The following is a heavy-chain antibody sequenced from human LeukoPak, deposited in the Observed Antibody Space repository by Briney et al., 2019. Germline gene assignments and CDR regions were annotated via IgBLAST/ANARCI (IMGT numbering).Heavy chain of an antibody. V-gene: IGHV4-34*01. J-gene: IGHJ3*02. CDR1: GASFSAYY. CDR3: ARVGDLDDSVWGSFRDRVDVFDI. CDR2: INHSRNT. D-gene: IGHD3-16*02. Sequence: SETESLTCTIYGASFSAYYWRCIRQPPGKGLELIGEINHSRNTKYNPSPKSRVTISIDTSENQFSLKLRSVTAADTAVYYCARVGDLDDSVWGSFRDRVDVFDIWGQGTMVSLSS.